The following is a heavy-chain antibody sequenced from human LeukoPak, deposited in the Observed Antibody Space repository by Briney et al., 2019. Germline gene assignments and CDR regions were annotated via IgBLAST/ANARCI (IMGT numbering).Heavy chain of an antibody. D-gene: IGHD1-26*01. V-gene: IGHV4-30-4*01. Sequence: SETLSLTCTVSGGSISSGDYYWSWIRQPPGKGLEWIGYIYYSGSTYYNPSLKSRVTISVDTSKNQFSLKLSSVTAADTAVYYSARVPLRSGAAGWGQGTLVTVSS. J-gene: IGHJ4*02. CDR3: ARVPLRSGAAG. CDR1: GGSISSGDYY. CDR2: IYYSGST.